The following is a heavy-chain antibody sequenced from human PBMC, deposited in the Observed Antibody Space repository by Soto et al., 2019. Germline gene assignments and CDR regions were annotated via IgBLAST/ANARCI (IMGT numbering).Heavy chain of an antibody. CDR1: GYTFTSYA. D-gene: IGHD4-17*01. CDR2: ISAGNGNT. Sequence: ASVKVSCKASGYTFTSYAMHWVRQAPGQRLEWMGWISAGNGNTKYSQKFQGRVTITRDTSASTAYMELSSLTSEDTALYYCARTVTTSSYFGPWGQGTMVTSPQ. CDR3: ARTVTTSSYFGP. J-gene: IGHJ5*02. V-gene: IGHV1-3*01.